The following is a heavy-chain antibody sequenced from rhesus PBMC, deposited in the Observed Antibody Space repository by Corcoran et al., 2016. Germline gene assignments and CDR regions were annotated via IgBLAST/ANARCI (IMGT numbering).Heavy chain of an antibody. CDR2: IYSSSGKT. CDR3: ARERGNWGSYFDY. CDR1: GGSISGGYYY. V-gene: IGHV4S12*01. D-gene: IGHD7-45*01. Sequence: QVKLQESGPGLVKPLETLSLTCAVSGGSISGGYYYWSGIRPPPGKGLEWIGGIYSSSGKTYYNPSLKSRVTISKDTSKNQFSLNLRSVTAADTAVYYCARERGNWGSYFDYWGQGVLVTVSS. J-gene: IGHJ4*01.